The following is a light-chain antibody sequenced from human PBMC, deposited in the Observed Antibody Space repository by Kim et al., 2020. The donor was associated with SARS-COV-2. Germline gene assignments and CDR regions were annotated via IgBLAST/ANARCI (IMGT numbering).Light chain of an antibody. CDR2: NAS. CDR3: HYHGT. V-gene: IGKV1-5*01. CDR1: QSISGW. J-gene: IGKJ3*01. Sequence: PTLAASVGDIVSSTCRASQSISGWLAWYQQTPGTAPKLLIYNASSVQRGVPSRFRGSAYGTEFTLTISSLQPDDFATHYCHYHGTFGLGTKVDIK.